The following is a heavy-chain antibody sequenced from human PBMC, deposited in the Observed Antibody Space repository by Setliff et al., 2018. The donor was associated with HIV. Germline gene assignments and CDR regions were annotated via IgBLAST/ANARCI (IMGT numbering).Heavy chain of an antibody. V-gene: IGHV7-4-1*02. D-gene: IGHD3-3*01. CDR3: ARDLKRPNSNFWGGYPIPFDS. J-gene: IGHJ4*02. CDR1: GYTFNNYA. CDR2: INTNTGNP. Sequence: ASVKVSCKASGYTFNNYALNWVRQAPGQGLELMGWINTNTGNPTYAQGFTGRFVFSLDTSVSTAYLQISSLKAEDTAVYFCARDLKRPNSNFWGGYPIPFDSWGQGTLVTVSS.